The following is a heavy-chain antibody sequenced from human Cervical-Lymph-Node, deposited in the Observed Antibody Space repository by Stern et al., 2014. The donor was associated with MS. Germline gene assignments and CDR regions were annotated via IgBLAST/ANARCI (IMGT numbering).Heavy chain of an antibody. D-gene: IGHD4-23*01. CDR1: GFTFSSSG. CDR3: AREGGNTAEYFQH. Sequence: VQLVESGAGLVQPGRSLRLSCAASGFTFSSSGMHWVRQAQGPGQERLSILWYVGSNRHFSKSVTGRFTISRDNSKNTLYLQMNSLRAEDSAVYYFAREGGNTAEYFQHWGQGTLVTVSS. J-gene: IGHJ1*01. CDR2: LWYVGSNR. V-gene: IGHV3-33*01.